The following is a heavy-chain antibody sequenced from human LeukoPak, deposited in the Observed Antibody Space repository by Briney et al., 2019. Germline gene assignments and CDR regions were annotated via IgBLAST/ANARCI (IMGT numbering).Heavy chain of an antibody. CDR2: ISGSAGST. CDR1: GFTFSTFA. Sequence: GGSLRLSCAASGFTFSTFAMSWVRQAPGKGLEWVSAISGSAGSTNYADSVKGRFTISRDNFKNTLYLQMNSLRVEDTAVYYCARTGSSRFDYWGQGTLVTVSS. D-gene: IGHD1-26*01. J-gene: IGHJ4*02. CDR3: ARTGSSRFDY. V-gene: IGHV3-23*01.